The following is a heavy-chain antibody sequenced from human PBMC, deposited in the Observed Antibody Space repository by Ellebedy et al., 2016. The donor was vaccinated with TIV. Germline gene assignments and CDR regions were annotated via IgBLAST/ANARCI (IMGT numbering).Heavy chain of an antibody. CDR3: ARDFGGRKFDI. D-gene: IGHD2-15*01. CDR1: GFRFSDYF. CDR2: MSDSGKTI. Sequence: GESLKISCAASGFRFSDYFMSWIRQAPGKGLEWVSYMSDSGKTIYYADSVKGRFTISRDNAKDSLYLQMNSLRVEDTAVYYCARDFGGRKFDIWGQGTLVAVSS. J-gene: IGHJ4*02. V-gene: IGHV3-11*04.